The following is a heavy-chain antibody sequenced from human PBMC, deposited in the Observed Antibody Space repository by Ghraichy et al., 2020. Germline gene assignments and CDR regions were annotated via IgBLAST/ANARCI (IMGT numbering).Heavy chain of an antibody. CDR2: VTFSGNP. CDR1: GGSISSYY. V-gene: IGHV4-59*01. Sequence: SETLSLTCSVSGGSISSYYWSWIRQPPGKGLEWIGFVTFSGNPNYNPSLTSRVTISVDRSKNKFSLTLKSVPAPDTAVYYCARSPGHLDSGEYQYYFDYWGQGTRVTVSS. CDR3: ARSPGHLDSGEYQYYFDY. D-gene: IGHD3-22*01. J-gene: IGHJ4*02.